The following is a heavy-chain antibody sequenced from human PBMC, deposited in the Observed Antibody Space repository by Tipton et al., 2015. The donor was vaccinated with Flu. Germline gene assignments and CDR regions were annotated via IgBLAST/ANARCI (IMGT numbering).Heavy chain of an antibody. V-gene: IGHV4-4*07. CDR1: GDSTSSDH. CDR2: IYASGST. Sequence: LRLSCTVSGDSTSSDHWNWIRQPAGKGLEWIGRIYASGSTTYNPSLKRRVSMSLDTSKNQFSLKLKSVTAADTAVYYCARLSYYDVDLKNFYFDHWGQGALVTVSS. D-gene: IGHD3-10*02. J-gene: IGHJ4*02. CDR3: ARLSYYDVDLKNFYFDH.